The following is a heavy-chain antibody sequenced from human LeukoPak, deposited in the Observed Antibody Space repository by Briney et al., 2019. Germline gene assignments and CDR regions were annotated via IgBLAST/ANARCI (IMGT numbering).Heavy chain of an antibody. CDR1: GGSISSGGYS. V-gene: IGHV4-30-2*01. J-gene: IGHJ4*02. CDR2: IYHSGST. D-gene: IGHD3-10*01. CDR3: ARGTYGSGSYPNDY. Sequence: SETLSLTCAVSGGSISSGGYSWSWIRQPPGKGLEWIGYIYHSGSTYYNPSLKSRVTISVDRSKNQFSLKLSSVTAADTAVYYCARGTYGSGSYPNDYWGQGTLVTVSS.